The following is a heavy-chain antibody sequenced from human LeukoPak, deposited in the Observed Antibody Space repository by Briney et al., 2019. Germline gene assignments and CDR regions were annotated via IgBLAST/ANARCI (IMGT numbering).Heavy chain of an antibody. CDR3: ARDRSFYGSGSYSEYYGMDV. CDR2: ISSSSRYI. J-gene: IGHJ6*02. D-gene: IGHD3-10*01. V-gene: IGHV3-21*01. CDR1: GFTFSSYS. Sequence: PGGSVRLSFAASGFTFSSYSMNSLRQAASKGLERVSSISSSSRYIYYVDSVKGRLTISRDNAKNSLYLQMNSLRAEDTAVYYCARDRSFYGSGSYSEYYGMDVWGQGTTVTVSS.